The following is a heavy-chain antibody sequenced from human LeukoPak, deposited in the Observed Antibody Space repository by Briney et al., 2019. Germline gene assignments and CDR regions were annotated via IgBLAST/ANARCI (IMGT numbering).Heavy chain of an antibody. V-gene: IGHV3-48*03. J-gene: IGHJ4*02. CDR2: ISSSGSTI. CDR1: GITLINHA. Sequence: GGSLRLSCAASGITLINHAMDWVRQAPGKGLEWVSYISSSGSTIYYADSVKGRFTISRDNAKNSLYLQMNSLRAEDTAVYYCARDPGSHNSSGWYDYWGQGTLVTVSS. D-gene: IGHD6-19*01. CDR3: ARDPGSHNSSGWYDY.